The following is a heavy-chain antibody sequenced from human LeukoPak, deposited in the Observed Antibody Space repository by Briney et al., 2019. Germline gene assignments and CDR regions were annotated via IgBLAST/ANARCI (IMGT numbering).Heavy chain of an antibody. J-gene: IGHJ3*02. Sequence: AGESLKISCKGSGYSFTSYWIGWVRQMPGKGLEWMGIVYPGDSDTRYSPSFQGQVTISADKSISTAYLQWSSLKASDTAMYYCARPYTAMASDAFDIWGQGTMVTVSS. V-gene: IGHV5-51*01. D-gene: IGHD5-18*01. CDR1: GYSFTSYW. CDR2: VYPGDSDT. CDR3: ARPYTAMASDAFDI.